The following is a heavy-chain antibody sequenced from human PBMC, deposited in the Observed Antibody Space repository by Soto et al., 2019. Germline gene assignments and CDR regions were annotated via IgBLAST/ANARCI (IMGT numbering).Heavy chain of an antibody. D-gene: IGHD6-19*01. CDR3: ARRGPGSSQDY. CDR1: SGSISSSNW. J-gene: IGHJ4*02. V-gene: IGHV4-4*02. CDR2: IYHSGST. Sequence: SETLSLTCAVSSGSISSSNWWSWVRQPPGKGREWIGEIYHSGSTNYNPSLKSRVTISVDKSKNQFSLKLSSVTAADTAVYYCARRGPGSSQDYWGQGTLVTVSS.